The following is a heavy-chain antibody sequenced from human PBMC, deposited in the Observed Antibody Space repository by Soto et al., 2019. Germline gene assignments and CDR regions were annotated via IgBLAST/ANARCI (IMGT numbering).Heavy chain of an antibody. D-gene: IGHD3-10*01. J-gene: IGHJ6*02. CDR1: GGTFSSYA. CDR3: ARPLWFGESYYYYGMDV. Sequence: QVQLVQSGAEVKKPGSSVKVSCKASGGTFSSYAISWVRQAPGQGLEWMGGIIPIFGTANYAQKFQGRVTITVDESTSTAYMELSSLRSEDTAVYYCARPLWFGESYYYYGMDVWGLGTTVTVSS. CDR2: IIPIFGTA. V-gene: IGHV1-69*01.